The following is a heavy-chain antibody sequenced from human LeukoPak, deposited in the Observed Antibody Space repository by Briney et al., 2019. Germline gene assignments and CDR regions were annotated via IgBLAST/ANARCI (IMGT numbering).Heavy chain of an antibody. CDR3: ARHYYYYMDV. V-gene: IGHV4-59*08. CDR2: IYYSGST. CDR1: GESISGFY. J-gene: IGHJ6*03. Sequence: PSETLSLTCTVSGESISGFYWTWIRQPPGKGLEWIGYIYYSGSTNYNPSLKSRVTISVDTSKNQFSLKLSSVTAADTAVYYCARHYYYYMDVWGKGTTVTISS.